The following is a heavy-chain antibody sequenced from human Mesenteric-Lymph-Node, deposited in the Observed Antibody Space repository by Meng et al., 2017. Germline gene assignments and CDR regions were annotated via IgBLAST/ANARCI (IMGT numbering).Heavy chain of an antibody. Sequence: EVQLVESGGGLVQHGGSLRLSCAASGFTISRLWMHWVRQAPGKGLVWVSRINSDGRTTNYADSVKGRFTISRDNAKNTLYLQMNSLRAEDTAVYFCTGLSGPFDYWGQGTLVTVSS. J-gene: IGHJ4*02. CDR1: GFTISRLW. CDR3: TGLSGPFDY. CDR2: INSDGRTT. D-gene: IGHD6-19*01. V-gene: IGHV3-74*01.